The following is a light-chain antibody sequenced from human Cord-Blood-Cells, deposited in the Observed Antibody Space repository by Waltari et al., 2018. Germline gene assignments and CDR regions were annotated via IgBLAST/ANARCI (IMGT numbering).Light chain of an antibody. CDR2: EVS. J-gene: IGLJ1*01. CDR1: SSDVGSYNF. CDR3: CSYAGSSTHV. V-gene: IGLV2-23*02. Sequence: FALTQPASLSGSPGQSITISCTGTSSDVGSYNFFSGYQHHPGKAPKLRIYEVSKRPSGVSIRFSGSKSGNTASLTISGLQAKDEADYYCCSYAGSSTHVFGTGTKVTVL.